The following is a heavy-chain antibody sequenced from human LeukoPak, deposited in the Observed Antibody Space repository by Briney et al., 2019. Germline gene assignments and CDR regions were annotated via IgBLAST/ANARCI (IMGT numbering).Heavy chain of an antibody. D-gene: IGHD2-8*02. CDR3: AGHHPRNTVDF. Sequence: PSETLSLTCTVSGGSISSYYWSWIRQPPGKGLEWIAYISDIGSINYNPSLKSRVTISLDTPKNQFSLKLSSVTAADTAVYYCAGHHPRNTVDFWGQGTLVTVSS. CDR2: ISDIGSI. J-gene: IGHJ4*02. V-gene: IGHV4-59*08. CDR1: GGSISSYY.